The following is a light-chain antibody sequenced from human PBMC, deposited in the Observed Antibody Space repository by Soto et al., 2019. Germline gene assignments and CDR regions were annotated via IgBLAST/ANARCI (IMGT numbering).Light chain of an antibody. CDR2: AAS. CDR3: QQSYSTPPT. CDR1: QSISSY. J-gene: IGKJ1*01. Sequence: DIQMTQSPSSLSASVGDRVTITCQASQSISSYLNWYQQKPGKAPKFLIYAASSLQSGVPSRFSGSGSGTDFTLTISSLQPEDVATYYCQQSYSTPPTLGQGTKVDIK. V-gene: IGKV1-39*01.